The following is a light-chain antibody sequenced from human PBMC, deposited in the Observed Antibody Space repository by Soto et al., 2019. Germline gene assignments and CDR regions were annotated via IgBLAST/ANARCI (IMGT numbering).Light chain of an antibody. CDR1: SSDIGGYNY. V-gene: IGLV2-14*01. CDR3: SSYTGSATLL. J-gene: IGLJ2*01. Sequence: QSALTQPASVSGSPGQSITISCTGTSSDIGGYNYVSWYQQHPGKAPKLMIYEVNNRPSGVSNRFSGSKSGNTASLTISGLQAEDEADYYCSSYTGSATLLFGGGTQLTVL. CDR2: EVN.